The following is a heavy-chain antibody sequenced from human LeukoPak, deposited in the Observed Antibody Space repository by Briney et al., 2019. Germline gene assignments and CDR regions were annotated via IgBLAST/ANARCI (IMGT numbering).Heavy chain of an antibody. J-gene: IGHJ4*02. V-gene: IGHV3-64*01. CDR3: ARSIYGEPLDY. Sequence: GSLRLSCAASGFTFSRYIMHWVRQAPGKGLEYVSSISTDGRATYYANSVKGRFSISRDNSKNTRYLQMGSLGAEDMGVYYCARSIYGEPLDYWGQGTLVTVSS. D-gene: IGHD4-17*01. CDR2: ISTDGRAT. CDR1: GFTFSRYI.